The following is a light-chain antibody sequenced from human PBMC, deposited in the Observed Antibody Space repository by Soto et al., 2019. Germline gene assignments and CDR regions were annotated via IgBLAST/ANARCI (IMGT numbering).Light chain of an antibody. CDR1: SSDVGGYNF. V-gene: IGLV2-14*03. CDR2: DVI. J-gene: IGLJ2*01. Sequence: QSALTQPASVSGSPGQSITISCTGTSSDVGGYNFVSWYQHHPDRTPKLIIYDVISRPSGVSYRFSGSKSDNTASLTISGLQAEDEAVYYCSSYTSSSTPVVFGGGTKLTVL. CDR3: SSYTSSSTPVV.